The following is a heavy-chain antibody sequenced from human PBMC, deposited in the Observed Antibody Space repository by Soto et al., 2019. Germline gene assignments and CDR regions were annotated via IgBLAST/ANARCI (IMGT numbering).Heavy chain of an antibody. J-gene: IGHJ2*01. CDR3: ARDPLWGTAMVLWYFDL. D-gene: IGHD5-18*01. CDR2: ISINGGST. CDR1: GFTFSSYA. Sequence: GGSLRLSCSASGFTFSSYAMHWVRQAPGKGLEYVSSISINGGSTHYADSVKGRFTISRDNSKNTLYLQMNSLRAEDTAVYYCARDPLWGTAMVLWYFDLWGRGTLVTVSS. V-gene: IGHV3-64*04.